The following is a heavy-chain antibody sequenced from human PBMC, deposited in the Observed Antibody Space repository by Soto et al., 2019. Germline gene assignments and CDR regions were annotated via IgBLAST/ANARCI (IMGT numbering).Heavy chain of an antibody. V-gene: IGHV3-30*09. J-gene: IGHJ4*02. Sequence: GGSLRLSCAASGFTFKSNAMHWVRQAPGKGLEWVAVISYDGSNKHYTDSVKGRFAISRDNSKNTLYLQMTGLRPEDTAVYYCTSSSVSDIVVVAAASELDYWGQGTLVTVSS. CDR2: ISYDGSNK. CDR1: GFTFKSNA. D-gene: IGHD2-15*01. CDR3: TSSSVSDIVVVAAASELDY.